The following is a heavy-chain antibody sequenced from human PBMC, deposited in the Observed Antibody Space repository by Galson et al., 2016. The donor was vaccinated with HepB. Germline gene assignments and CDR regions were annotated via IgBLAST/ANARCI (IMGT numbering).Heavy chain of an antibody. CDR2: IVPMFGTGSA. V-gene: IGHV1-69*13. CDR3: VGDEVEVPSASLRFGGLHV. J-gene: IGHJ6*02. Sequence: SVKVSCKASRGTFRSLSISWVRQSPGQGLEWMGAIVPMFGTGSANYAQAFKNRVVISADDLTTTVYMELTSLRPEDTALYFCVGDEVEVPSASLRFGGLHVWGQGTTVVVSS. D-gene: IGHD1-1*01. CDR1: RGTFRSLS.